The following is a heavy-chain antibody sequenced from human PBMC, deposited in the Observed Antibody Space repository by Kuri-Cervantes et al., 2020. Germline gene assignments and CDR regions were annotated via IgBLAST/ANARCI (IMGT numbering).Heavy chain of an antibody. V-gene: IGHV3-9*01. CDR2: ISWNSGNI. J-gene: IGHJ3*02. D-gene: IGHD3-10*01. CDR1: GFTFDDYA. CDR3: AKDRGYYGSGSYYNAAFDI. Sequence: SLKISCAASGFTFDDYATHWVRQAPGKGLEWVSGISWNSGNIDYADSVKGRFTISRDNAKNSLYLQMNSLRAEDTALYYCAKDRGYYGSGSYYNAAFDIWGQGTVVTVSS.